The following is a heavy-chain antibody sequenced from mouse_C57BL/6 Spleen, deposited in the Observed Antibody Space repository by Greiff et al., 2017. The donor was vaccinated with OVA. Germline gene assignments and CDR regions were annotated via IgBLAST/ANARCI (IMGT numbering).Heavy chain of an antibody. V-gene: IGHV3-8*01. Sequence: EVQLVESGPGLAKPSQTLSLTCSVTGYSITSDYWNWIRKFPGNKLEYMGYISYSGSTYYNPSLKSRISITRDTSKNQYYLQLNSVTTEDTATYYCARATYDYDESYWYFDVWGTGTTVTVSS. D-gene: IGHD2-4*01. CDR1: GYSITSDY. CDR3: ARATYDYDESYWYFDV. CDR2: ISYSGST. J-gene: IGHJ1*03.